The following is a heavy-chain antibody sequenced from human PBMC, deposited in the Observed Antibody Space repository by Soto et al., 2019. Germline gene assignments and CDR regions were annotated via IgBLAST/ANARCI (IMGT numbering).Heavy chain of an antibody. CDR3: ARDHCSSTSCYPTYYFDY. CDR2: IWYDGNNK. CDR1: GFTFSNYG. J-gene: IGHJ4*02. V-gene: IGHV3-33*01. D-gene: IGHD2-2*01. Sequence: ESGGGVVQPGRSLRLSCAASGFTFSNYGMHWVRQAPGKGLEWVAVIWYDGNNKYYADSVKGRFTISRDNSKNTLYLQMNSLRAEDTAVYYCARDHCSSTSCYPTYYFDYWGQGTLVTVSS.